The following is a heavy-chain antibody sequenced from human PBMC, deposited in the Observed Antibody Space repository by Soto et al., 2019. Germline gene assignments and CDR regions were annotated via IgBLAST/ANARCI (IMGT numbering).Heavy chain of an antibody. CDR3: ARNMPAGNPMEFDS. V-gene: IGHV3-48*03. D-gene: IGHD6-13*01. J-gene: IGHJ4*02. Sequence: EVHLVQSGGGLERPGGSLRLSCGASGFVFSDYEMNWVRQAPGKGLEWISYISKSGDPTYYSDSVRGRFIVSRDNGKNFLFLQMTTLRVEDTAVYYCARNMPAGNPMEFDSWGQGTLVTVS. CDR1: GFVFSDYE. CDR2: ISKSGDPT.